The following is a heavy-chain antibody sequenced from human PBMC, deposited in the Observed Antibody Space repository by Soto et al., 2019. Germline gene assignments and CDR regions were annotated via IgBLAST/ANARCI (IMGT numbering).Heavy chain of an antibody. CDR1: GFTFSSYS. V-gene: IGHV3-21*01. D-gene: IGHD4-4*01. Sequence: PGGSLRLSCAASGFTFSSYSMNWVRQAPGKGLECVSSISGSGNYTHYADFLRGRFTISRDNAKTSLYLQMNSLRAEDTAVYYCAGEGINNYNEYYFDSWGQGTVVTVSS. CDR2: ISGSGNYT. CDR3: AGEGINNYNEYYFDS. J-gene: IGHJ4*02.